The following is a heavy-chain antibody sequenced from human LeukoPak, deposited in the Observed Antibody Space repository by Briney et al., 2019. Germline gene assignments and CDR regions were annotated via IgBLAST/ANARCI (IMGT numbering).Heavy chain of an antibody. V-gene: IGHV4-39*01. Sequence: PPETLSLTCTVSGGSISSSNDCWDWIRQPPGRGLEWIASFYYGGSTYYNPSLKSRVTISADTSKNQVSLKLRSVTAADTALYYCTRRRAGRLYNWFDPWGQGTLVTVSS. CDR3: TRRRAGRLYNWFDP. J-gene: IGHJ5*02. CDR2: FYYGGST. D-gene: IGHD1-1*01. CDR1: GGSISSSNDC.